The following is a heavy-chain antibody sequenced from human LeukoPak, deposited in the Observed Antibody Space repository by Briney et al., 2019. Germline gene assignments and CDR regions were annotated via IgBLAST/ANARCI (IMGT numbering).Heavy chain of an antibody. D-gene: IGHD6-19*01. V-gene: IGHV3-53*01. J-gene: IGHJ4*02. CDR3: VGSGWYGYFDY. CDR1: EFTVSSNY. CDR2: IYSGGST. Sequence: GGSLRLSCAASEFTVSSNYMNWVRQAPGKGLEWVSIIYSGGSTYYAESVKGRFTISRDNSKNTLYLQMNSLRAEDTAVYYCVGSGWYGYFDYWGQGTLVTVSS.